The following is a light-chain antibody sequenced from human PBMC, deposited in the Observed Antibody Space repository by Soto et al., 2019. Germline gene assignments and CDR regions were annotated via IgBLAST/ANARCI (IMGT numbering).Light chain of an antibody. CDR3: QQYGSSPQT. J-gene: IGKJ1*01. CDR1: QSVSSSY. CDR2: GAS. V-gene: IGKV3-20*01. Sequence: EIVLTQSPGTLSLSPGERATLSCRASQSVSSSYLAWYQQKPGQAPRLLIYGASSRATGIPDRFSGSGSGTDFTLTISRLEPEDFAVYYCQQYGSSPQTFGPGTQVEIK.